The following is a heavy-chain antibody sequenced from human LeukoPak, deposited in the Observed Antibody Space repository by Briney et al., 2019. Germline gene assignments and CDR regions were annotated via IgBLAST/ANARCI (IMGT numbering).Heavy chain of an antibody. CDR3: AKDLNSGYFDY. Sequence: QPGGSLRLSCAASGFTFSNYAMSWVRQAPGKGLGWVSAISGSGGSTYYADSVKGRFTISRDNSKNTLYLQMNSLRAEDTAAYYCAKDLNSGYFDYWGQGTLVTVSS. J-gene: IGHJ4*02. V-gene: IGHV3-23*01. D-gene: IGHD1-26*01. CDR2: ISGSGGST. CDR1: GFTFSNYA.